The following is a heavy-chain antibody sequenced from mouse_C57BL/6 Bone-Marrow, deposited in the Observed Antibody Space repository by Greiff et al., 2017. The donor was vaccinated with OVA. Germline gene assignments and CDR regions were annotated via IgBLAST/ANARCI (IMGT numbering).Heavy chain of an antibody. J-gene: IGHJ4*01. Sequence: VQLQQSGAELVRPGASVKLSCTASGFNIKDDYMHWVKQRPEQGLEWIGWIDPENGATEYASKFQGKATITADTSSNTAYLQLSSLPSEDTAVYYCTTREDYAMGYWGQGASVTVSS. CDR1: GFNIKDDY. CDR2: IDPENGAT. CDR3: TTREDYAMGY. V-gene: IGHV14-4*01.